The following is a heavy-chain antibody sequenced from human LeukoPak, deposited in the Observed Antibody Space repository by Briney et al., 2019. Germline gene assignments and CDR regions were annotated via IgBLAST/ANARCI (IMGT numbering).Heavy chain of an antibody. D-gene: IGHD3-16*01. CDR1: GGSISSSLYY. Sequence: ETLSLTCTVSGGSISSSLYYWGWIRQSPGKGLEWVANINQDGSEKYYVDSVKGRFTISRDNAKNSLFLQMNSLRAEDTAVYYCASLEFGYWGQGTLVTVSS. V-gene: IGHV3-7*01. CDR2: INQDGSEK. J-gene: IGHJ4*02. CDR3: ASLEFGY.